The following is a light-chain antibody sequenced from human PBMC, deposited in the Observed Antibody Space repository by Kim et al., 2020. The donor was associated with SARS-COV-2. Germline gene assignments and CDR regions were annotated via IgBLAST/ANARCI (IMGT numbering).Light chain of an antibody. CDR2: VASSGTY. V-gene: IGLV4-60*03. CDR1: SGHSGYV. CDR3: ETWDSSTRV. J-gene: IGLJ2*01. Sequence: SVKLTCTLDSGHSGYVIAWHQQQPGKAPRYLMKVASSGTYNKGSEVPNRFSGSGSGADRYLAISSLQSEDEADYYCETWDSSTRVFGGGTKLTVL.